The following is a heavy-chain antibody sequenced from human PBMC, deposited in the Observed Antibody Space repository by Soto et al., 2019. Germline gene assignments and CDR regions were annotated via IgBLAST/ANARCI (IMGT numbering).Heavy chain of an antibody. Sequence: SETLSLTCAVSCCSISSGGYSWSWIRQPPGKGLEWIGYIYHSGSTYYNPSLKSRVTISVDRSKNQFSLKLSSVTAADTAVYYCARVPGPWGQGTLVTVSS. CDR3: ARVPGP. V-gene: IGHV4-30-2*01. CDR1: CCSISSGGYS. J-gene: IGHJ5*02. CDR2: IYHSGST.